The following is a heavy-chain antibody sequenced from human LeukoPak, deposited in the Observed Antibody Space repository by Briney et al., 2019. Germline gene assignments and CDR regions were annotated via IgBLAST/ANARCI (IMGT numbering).Heavy chain of an antibody. Sequence: ASVKVSCKASGYTFTYYYLHWVRQAPGQGFEWMGWINPNSGDTNYAQKFQGRVTMTRDTSISTAHMEMSRLRSDDTAVYYCARANFHYCSSTTCLFDYWGQGTLVTVSS. J-gene: IGHJ4*02. V-gene: IGHV1-2*02. CDR3: ARANFHYCSSTTCLFDY. CDR2: INPNSGDT. D-gene: IGHD2-2*01. CDR1: GYTFTYYY.